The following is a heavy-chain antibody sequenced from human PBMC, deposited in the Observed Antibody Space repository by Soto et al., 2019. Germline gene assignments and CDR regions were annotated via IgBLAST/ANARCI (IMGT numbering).Heavy chain of an antibody. CDR2: IYESGST. CDR3: ARARITLVREVIKYNMDI. D-gene: IGHD3-10*01. J-gene: IGHJ6*02. V-gene: IGHV4-59*01. CDR1: GGSIGSYY. Sequence: SETLSLTCTVSGGSIGSYYWSWIRQPPGKGLEWIGYIYESGSTNSNPSLQSRVTISVDTSKNQFYLNLSPVTAADTATYYCARARITLVREVIKYNMDIWGQGTTVTVSS.